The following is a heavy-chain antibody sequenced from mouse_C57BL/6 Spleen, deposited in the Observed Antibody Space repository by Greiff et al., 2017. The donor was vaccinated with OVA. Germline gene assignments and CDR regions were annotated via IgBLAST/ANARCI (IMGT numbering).Heavy chain of an antibody. CDR1: GFTFSSYG. D-gene: IGHD2-1*01. V-gene: IGHV5-6*01. Sequence: EVQLVEPGGDLVKPGGSLKLSCAASGFTFSSYGMSWVRQTPDKRLEWVATISSGGSYTNYPDRLKGRFTISRDNAKNTLYLQMSSLKSEDTAMYYCARQDGNYFDYWGQGTTLTVSS. J-gene: IGHJ2*01. CDR3: ARQDGNYFDY. CDR2: ISSGGSYT.